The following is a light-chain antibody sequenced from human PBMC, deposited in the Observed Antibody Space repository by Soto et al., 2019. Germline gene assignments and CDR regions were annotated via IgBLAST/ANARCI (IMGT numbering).Light chain of an antibody. J-gene: IGKJ5*01. CDR2: DAS. CDR3: QQYDNLPIT. V-gene: IGKV1-33*01. CDR1: QDISNF. Sequence: DIQMTQSPSSLSASVGDRVTITCQARQDISNFLNWYQQKPGKTPKLLIYDASNLEPGVPSRFSGSGSGTDFTFTISSLQPEDIATYYCQQYDNLPITFGQGTRLEIK.